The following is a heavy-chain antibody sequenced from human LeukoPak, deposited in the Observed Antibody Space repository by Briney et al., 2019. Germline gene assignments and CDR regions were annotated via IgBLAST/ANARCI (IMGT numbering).Heavy chain of an antibody. J-gene: IGHJ6*02. CDR2: IKGDGSEE. CDR1: GFTFSNYW. V-gene: IGHV3-7*03. Sequence: GRSLRLSCAGSGFTFSNYWMSWVRQAPGAGREWVAHIKGDGSEEYYVESVKGRFSISRDNAKNALYLQMNSLRSEDTAVYYCARDYTSPNYYYGMDVWGQGTTVTVSS. CDR3: ARDYTSPNYYYGMDV.